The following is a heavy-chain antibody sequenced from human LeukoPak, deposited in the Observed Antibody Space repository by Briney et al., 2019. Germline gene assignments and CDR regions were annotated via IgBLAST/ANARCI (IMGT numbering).Heavy chain of an antibody. Sequence: SETLSLTCAVYGGSFSGYYWSWIRQPPGKGLEWIGEINHSGSTNYNPSLKSRVTISVDTSKNQFSLKLSSVTAADTAVYYCARGPYDYVWGSYRYRLILFDYWGQGTLVTVSS. CDR1: GGSFSGYY. V-gene: IGHV4-34*01. D-gene: IGHD3-16*02. J-gene: IGHJ4*02. CDR2: INHSGST. CDR3: ARGPYDYVWGSYRYRLILFDY.